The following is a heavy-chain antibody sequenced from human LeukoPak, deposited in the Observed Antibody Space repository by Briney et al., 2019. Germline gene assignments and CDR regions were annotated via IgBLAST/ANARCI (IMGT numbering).Heavy chain of an antibody. CDR1: GGSVSSYC. CDR3: ARRVIRGIGPDY. D-gene: IGHD3-10*01. V-gene: IGHV4-59*08. J-gene: IGHJ4*02. CDR2: ICYSGTT. Sequence: SETLSLTCTVSGGSVSSYCWAWIRQPPGKGLEWIGYICYSGTTNYNPSLKSRVTISVDTSKNQFSLKLSSVTAADTAVYYCARRVIRGIGPDYWGQGTLVTVSS.